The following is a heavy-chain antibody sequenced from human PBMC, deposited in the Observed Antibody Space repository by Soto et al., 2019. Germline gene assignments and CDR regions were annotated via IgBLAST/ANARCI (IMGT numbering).Heavy chain of an antibody. CDR3: TKDPLLFGLSAN. J-gene: IGHJ4*02. CDR1: GFTFSQAW. CDR2: IKSKPDAGTT. V-gene: IGHV3-15*01. D-gene: IGHD2-21*01. Sequence: PGGSLRLSCAASGFTFSQAWMSWVRQAPGKGLEWVGRIKSKPDAGTTDYAAPVKGRFIISRDDSKNTLYLQLNSLRTDDTAVYYCTKDPLLFGLSANWGQGTLVTVSS.